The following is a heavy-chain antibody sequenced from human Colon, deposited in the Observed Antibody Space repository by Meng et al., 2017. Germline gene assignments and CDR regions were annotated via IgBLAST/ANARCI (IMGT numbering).Heavy chain of an antibody. CDR2: IIPILGAP. V-gene: IGHV1-69*01. Sequence: VQLVQSGADVKKPGSSMKVSCKAAGGTFRRFTMTWVRRAPGQGLEWMGEIIPILGAPNYAPKFQGRVTITADESTTSTYMELSSLTSEDTAVYYCAVQKDGYNSWYDNWGQGTLVTVSS. D-gene: IGHD5-24*01. CDR3: AVQKDGYNSWYDN. CDR1: GGTFRRFT. J-gene: IGHJ4*02.